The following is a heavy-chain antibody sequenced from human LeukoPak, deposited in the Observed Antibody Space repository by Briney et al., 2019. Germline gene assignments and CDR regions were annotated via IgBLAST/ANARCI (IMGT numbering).Heavy chain of an antibody. CDR2: INHSGST. CDR3: ARGVGYCSSTSCYSPNPIYYYYMDV. Sequence: SETLSLTCAVYGGSFSGYYWSWIRQPPGKGLEWRWEINHSGSTNYNPSLKSRVTISVDTSKNQISLKLSSVTAAHTAVYYCARGVGYCSSTSCYSPNPIYYYYMDVWGKGTTVTVSS. CDR1: GGSFSGYY. D-gene: IGHD2-2*01. V-gene: IGHV4-34*01. J-gene: IGHJ6*03.